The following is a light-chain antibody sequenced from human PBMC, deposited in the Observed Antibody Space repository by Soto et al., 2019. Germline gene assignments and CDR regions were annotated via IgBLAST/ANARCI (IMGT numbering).Light chain of an antibody. CDR2: GAS. J-gene: IGKJ4*01. Sequence: EIVLTQSPGTLALGPGVRASRSCRASQRVSSNVAWYQQKPGQAPRLLICGASTRATGIPDRFSGSVSGTYSALTIRRLGPEDLAVYYCQQYRRSPSLTLGGGTKVDIK. CDR3: QQYRRSPSLT. CDR1: QRVSSN. V-gene: IGKV3-20*01.